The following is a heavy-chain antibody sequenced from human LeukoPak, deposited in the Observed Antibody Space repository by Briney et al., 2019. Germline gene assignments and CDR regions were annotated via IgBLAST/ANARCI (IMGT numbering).Heavy chain of an antibody. D-gene: IGHD6-6*01. Sequence: GGSLRLSCTASGFTFSSYAMSWVRQAPGKGLEWVSTVTVSGGGTYYGDSVKGRFTISRDNSKNTLYLQMNSLRAEDTAVYYCAKRAARPAYYFDFWAREPWSPSP. CDR2: VTVSGGGT. CDR3: AKRAARPAYYFDF. V-gene: IGHV3-23*01. CDR1: GFTFSSYA. J-gene: IGHJ4*02.